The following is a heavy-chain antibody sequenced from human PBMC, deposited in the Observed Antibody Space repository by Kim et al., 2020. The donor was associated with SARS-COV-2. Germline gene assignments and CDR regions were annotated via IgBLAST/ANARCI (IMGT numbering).Heavy chain of an antibody. CDR2: IIPILGIA. CDR3: ASCGGDCPKGGKDY. CDR1: GGTFSSYT. J-gene: IGHJ4*02. V-gene: IGHV1-69*02. D-gene: IGHD2-21*02. Sequence: SVKVSCKASGGTFSSYTISWVRQAPGQGLEWMGRIIPILGIANYAQKFQGRVTITADKSTSTAYMELSSLRSEDTAVYYCASCGGDCPKGGKDYWGQGTLVTVSS.